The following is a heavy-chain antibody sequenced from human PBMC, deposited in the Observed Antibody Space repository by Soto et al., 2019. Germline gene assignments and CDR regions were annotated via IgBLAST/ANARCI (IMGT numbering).Heavy chain of an antibody. J-gene: IGHJ3*02. CDR1: GFTFSSYA. CDR2: ISYDGSNK. V-gene: IGHV3-30-3*01. CDR3: ARTAMVVNDAFDI. D-gene: IGHD5-18*01. Sequence: QVQLVESGGGVVQPGRSLRLSCAASGFTFSSYAMHWVRQAPGKGLEWVAVISYDGSNKYYADSVKGRFTISSDNSKNTLFLRMNSLRAEDTAVYYCARTAMVVNDAFDIWGQGTMVTVSS.